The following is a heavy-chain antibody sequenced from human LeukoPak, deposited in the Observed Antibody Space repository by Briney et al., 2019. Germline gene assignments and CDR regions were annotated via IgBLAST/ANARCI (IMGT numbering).Heavy chain of an antibody. CDR2: IDYRGRT. J-gene: IGHJ4*02. Sequence: NTSETLSLTCSVSGGSIRSTNYFWGWIRQPPGKGLEWIGSIDYRGRTHYNPSLKSRVSISVDTSKNHFSLKLPSVTAADTAVYYCARDGSRTRVEDWGQGILVSVSS. CDR1: GGSIRSTNYF. CDR3: ARDGSRTRVED. V-gene: IGHV4-39*07. D-gene: IGHD2-2*01.